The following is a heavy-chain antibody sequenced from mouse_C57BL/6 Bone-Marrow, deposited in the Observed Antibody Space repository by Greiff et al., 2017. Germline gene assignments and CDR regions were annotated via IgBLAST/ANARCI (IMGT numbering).Heavy chain of an antibody. V-gene: IGHV1-55*01. CDR1: GYTFTSYW. J-gene: IGHJ2*01. CDR2: IYPTSGRT. D-gene: IGHD4-1*01. Sequence: QVQLQQPGAELVKPGASVKMSCKASGYTFTSYWITWVKQRPGQGLEWIGDIYPTSGRTNYNEKFKSKAILTVATSSNTAYMPLSSLTSEDSAVFYGARSGPLGRSFDYWGQGTTLTVSS. CDR3: ARSGPLGRSFDY.